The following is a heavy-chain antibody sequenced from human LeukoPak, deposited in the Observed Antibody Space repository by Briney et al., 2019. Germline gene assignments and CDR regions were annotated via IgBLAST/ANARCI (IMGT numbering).Heavy chain of an antibody. CDR2: IYTSGST. CDR1: GGSISSGSYY. D-gene: IGHD6-13*01. J-gene: IGHJ3*02. Sequence: PSETLSLTCTVSGGSISSGSYYWSWIRQPAGKGLEWIGRIYTSGSTNYNPSLKSRVTISVDTSKNQFSLKLSSVTAAATAVYYCARAPHSSSWYADAFDIWGKGTMVTVSS. V-gene: IGHV4-61*02. CDR3: ARAPHSSSWYADAFDI.